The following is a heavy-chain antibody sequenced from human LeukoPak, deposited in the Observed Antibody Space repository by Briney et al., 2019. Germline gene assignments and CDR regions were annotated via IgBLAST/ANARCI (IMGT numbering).Heavy chain of an antibody. J-gene: IGHJ5*02. CDR1: GDIVSSNSVT. D-gene: IGHD2-2*01. Sequence: SQTLSLTCATSGDIVSSNSVTWNWIRQSPSRGLEWLGRTYYRSTWYNDYAVSVRGRITVNPDTPKNQFSLHRNSVTPEDTAVYYCARRLTQYDCFDPWGQGILVTVSS. CDR3: ARRLTQYDCFDP. V-gene: IGHV6-1*01. CDR2: TYYRSTWYN.